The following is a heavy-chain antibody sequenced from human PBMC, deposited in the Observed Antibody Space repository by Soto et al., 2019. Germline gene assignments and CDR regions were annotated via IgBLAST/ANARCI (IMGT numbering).Heavy chain of an antibody. V-gene: IGHV1-69*01. D-gene: IGHD3-10*01. J-gene: IGHJ5*02. CDR3: TRRGRESANWFDP. CDR2: IVPIRRTA. Sequence: QVQLVQSGAEVKQPGSSAKVSCKASGGTFSSYRINWVRQAPGQGLEWVGGIVPIRRTADYAQTFQGRVSITADESTNTVYVEVNNLTYDDTAVYYCTRRGRESANWFDPWGQGTLVTVSS. CDR1: GGTFSSYR.